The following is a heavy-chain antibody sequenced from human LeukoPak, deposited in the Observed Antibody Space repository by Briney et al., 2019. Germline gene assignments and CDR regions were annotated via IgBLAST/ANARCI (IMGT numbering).Heavy chain of an antibody. D-gene: IGHD1-26*01. J-gene: IGHJ4*02. V-gene: IGHV3-74*01. CDR2: INSDGSST. CDR3: ARGPIQDSGRYYVGDY. Sequence: PGGSLRLSCAASGFTFSTYWMHWVRQAPGKWLVWVSRINSDGSSTNYADSVKGRFTISRDNAKNTLYLQMNSLRAEDTAVYYCARGPIQDSGRYYVGDYWGQGALVTVSS. CDR1: GFTFSTYW.